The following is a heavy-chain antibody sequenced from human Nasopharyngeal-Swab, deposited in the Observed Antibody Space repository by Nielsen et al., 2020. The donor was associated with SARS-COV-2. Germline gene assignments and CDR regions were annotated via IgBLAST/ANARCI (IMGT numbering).Heavy chain of an antibody. CDR2: INAGNGNT. V-gene: IGHV1-3*01. D-gene: IGHD2-2*01. Sequence: ASVKVSCKASGYTFTSYGISWVRQAPGQGLEWMGWINAGNGNTKYSQKFQGRVTITRDTSASTAYMELSSLRSEDTAVYYCARGGYCSSTSCASYYYYMDVWGKGTTVTVSS. CDR3: ARGGYCSSTSCASYYYYMDV. CDR1: GYTFTSYG. J-gene: IGHJ6*03.